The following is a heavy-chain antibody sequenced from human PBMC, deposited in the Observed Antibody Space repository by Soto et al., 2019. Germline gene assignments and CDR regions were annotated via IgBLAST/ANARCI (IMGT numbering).Heavy chain of an antibody. Sequence: GASVKVSCKASGYTFTSYGISWVRQAPGQGLEWMGWISAYNGNTNYAQKLQGRVTMTTDTSTSTAYMELRSLRSDDTAVYYCARLGGSVWWFGESYYFDYWGQGTLVTSPQ. CDR1: GYTFTSYG. J-gene: IGHJ4*02. V-gene: IGHV1-18*01. CDR2: ISAYNGNT. CDR3: ARLGGSVWWFGESYYFDY. D-gene: IGHD3-10*01.